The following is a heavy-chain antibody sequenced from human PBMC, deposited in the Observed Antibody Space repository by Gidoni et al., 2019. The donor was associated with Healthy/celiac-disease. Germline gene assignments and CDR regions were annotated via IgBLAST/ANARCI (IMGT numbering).Heavy chain of an antibody. D-gene: IGHD4-17*01. J-gene: IGHJ6*02. Sequence: QVQLQESGPGLVKPSQTLSLTCTVSGGSISSGGYYWRWIRQHPGKGLEWIGYIYYSGSTYYNPSLKSRVTISVDTSKNQFSLKLSSVTAADTAVYYCARGALWVTTYYYGMDVWGQGTTVTVSS. V-gene: IGHV4-31*03. CDR3: ARGALWVTTYYYGMDV. CDR1: GGSISSGGYY. CDR2: IYYSGST.